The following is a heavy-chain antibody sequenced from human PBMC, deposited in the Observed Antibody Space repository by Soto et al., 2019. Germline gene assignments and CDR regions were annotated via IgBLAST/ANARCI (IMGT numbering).Heavy chain of an antibody. CDR3: LRDQRNWNKFADQ. CDR1: GFAFGSYW. V-gene: IGHV3-74*01. CDR2: ISQDGAIA. D-gene: IGHD1-20*01. Sequence: VQLVESGGGLVQPGGSLRLSCAASGFAFGSYWMHWVRQAPGKGLVWVSRISQDGAIATQADSVKGRFTISRDNAKNTLFLQMNSLRADDTAVYYCLRDQRNWNKFADQWGQGTLVTVSS. J-gene: IGHJ4*02.